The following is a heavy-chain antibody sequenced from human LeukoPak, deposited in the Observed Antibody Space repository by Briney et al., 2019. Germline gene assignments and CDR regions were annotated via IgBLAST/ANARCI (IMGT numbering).Heavy chain of an antibody. D-gene: IGHD2-2*01. CDR3: AREGADVVAPAAIALRGMDV. Sequence: GESLKISCKGSGYGFTTYWISWVRQMPGKGLEWVGRIDPSDSYTNYSPSFQGHVTISADKSISTAYLQWSSLKASDTAMYYCAREGADVVAPAAIALRGMDVWGKGTTVTVSS. CDR2: IDPSDSYT. J-gene: IGHJ6*04. V-gene: IGHV5-10-1*01. CDR1: GYGFTTYW.